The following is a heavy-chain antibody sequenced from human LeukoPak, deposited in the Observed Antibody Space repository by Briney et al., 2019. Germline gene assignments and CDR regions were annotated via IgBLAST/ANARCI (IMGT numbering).Heavy chain of an antibody. CDR3: ARDLLNDEGSSYFFDQ. Sequence: GGSRRPSCAAAGFTFRGYSMSWVRQDPGKGLEWVSYISKSSDRIYHADSVKGRFTISRDNAKNSLYLQMDSLRAEDTAVYYCARDLLNDEGSSYFFDQWGQGTLVTVSS. J-gene: IGHJ4*02. V-gene: IGHV3-48*04. CDR1: GFTFRGYS. D-gene: IGHD2-2*01. CDR2: ISKSSDRI.